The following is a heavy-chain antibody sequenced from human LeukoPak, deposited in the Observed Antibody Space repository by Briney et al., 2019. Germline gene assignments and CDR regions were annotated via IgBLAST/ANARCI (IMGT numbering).Heavy chain of an antibody. CDR3: ARDSSWDIDDGDYEPRLHWYFDL. V-gene: IGHV3-21*01. CDR2: ISSSGSYI. CDR1: GFTSSSYS. D-gene: IGHD4-17*01. J-gene: IGHJ2*01. Sequence: GGSLRLSCAASGFTSSSYSMNWVRQAPGKGLEWVSSISSSGSYIYYADSVKGRFTISRDNAKNSLYLQMNSLRAEDTAVYYCARDSSWDIDDGDYEPRLHWYFDLWGRGTLVTVSS.